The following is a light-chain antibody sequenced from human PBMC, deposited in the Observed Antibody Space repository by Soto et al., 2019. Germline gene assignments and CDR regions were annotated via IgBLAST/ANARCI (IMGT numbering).Light chain of an antibody. Sequence: QSVPTQPASVSGSPGQSITISCTGTSRDVGSYNLVSWYQQHPGKAPKLMIYEGSKRPSGVSNRFSGSKSGNTASLTISGLQAEDEADYYCCSYAVTSYVFGTGTKLTVL. J-gene: IGLJ1*01. V-gene: IGLV2-23*01. CDR2: EGS. CDR3: CSYAVTSYV. CDR1: SRDVGSYNL.